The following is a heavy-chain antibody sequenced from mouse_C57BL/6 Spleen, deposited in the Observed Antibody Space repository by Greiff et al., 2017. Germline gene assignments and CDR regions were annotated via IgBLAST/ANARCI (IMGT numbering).Heavy chain of an antibody. CDR1: GYTFTSYW. CDR3: ARSEGDYDGFAY. V-gene: IGHV1-69*01. J-gene: IGHJ3*01. Sequence: QVQLQQPGAELVMPGASVKLSCKASGYTFTSYWMHWVKQRPGQGLEWIGEIDPSDSYTNSNQKFKGKSTLTVDKSSSTAYMQLSSLTSEDSAVYYCARSEGDYDGFAYWGQGTLVTVSA. CDR2: IDPSDSYT. D-gene: IGHD2-4*01.